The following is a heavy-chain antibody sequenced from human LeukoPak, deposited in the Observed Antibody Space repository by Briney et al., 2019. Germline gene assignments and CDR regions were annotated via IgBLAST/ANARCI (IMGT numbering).Heavy chain of an antibody. CDR2: FYYIGGT. Sequence: TSETLSLTCTVSGGSVSSGSYYWSWIRQPPGKGLGWFGPFYYIGGTNYNPSLKSRVTISVDTSKNQFSLKLSSVTAADTAVYYCARYTLGYDLSNWGNGRNFDYWGQGTLVTVSS. J-gene: IGHJ4*02. V-gene: IGHV4-61*01. CDR1: GGSVSSGSYY. CDR3: ARYTLGYDLSNWGNGRNFDY. D-gene: IGHD5-12*01.